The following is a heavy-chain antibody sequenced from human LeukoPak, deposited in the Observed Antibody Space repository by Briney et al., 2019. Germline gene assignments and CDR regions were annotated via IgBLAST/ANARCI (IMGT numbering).Heavy chain of an antibody. Sequence: SETLSLTCTVSGGSIRGYYRNWIRQPAGKGLECIGRISASGTTNDNPSLNSRVTMSVDTSKNQFSLRLSSVTAADTAVYYCVRDSSSTYFAYWGQGTLVTVSS. V-gene: IGHV4-4*07. CDR3: VRDSSSTYFAY. J-gene: IGHJ4*02. D-gene: IGHD2-2*01. CDR1: GGSIRGYY. CDR2: ISASGTT.